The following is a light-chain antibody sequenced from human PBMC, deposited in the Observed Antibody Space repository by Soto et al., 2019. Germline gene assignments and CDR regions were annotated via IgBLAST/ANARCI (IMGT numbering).Light chain of an antibody. J-gene: IGKJ5*01. CDR3: QQRYNWPVT. CDR1: QSITNY. Sequence: EIVLKQSPATLSLSPGERATLSCRASQSITNYLGWYQQKPGQAPRLLIYATSNRATGIPARFSGSGSGTDFTLTISSLEPEDFSVYYCQQRYNWPVTFGQGTRLEI. V-gene: IGKV3-11*01. CDR2: ATS.